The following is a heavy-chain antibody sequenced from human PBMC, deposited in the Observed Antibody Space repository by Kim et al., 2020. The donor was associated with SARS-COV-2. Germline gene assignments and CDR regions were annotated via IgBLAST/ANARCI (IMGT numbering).Heavy chain of an antibody. D-gene: IGHD1-26*01. J-gene: IGHJ4*02. V-gene: IGHV1-24*01. CDR3: ATGVGATRGFDY. CDR1: GYTLTELS. CDR2: FDPEDGET. Sequence: ASVKVSCKVSGYTLTELSMHWVRQAPGKGLEWMGGFDPEDGETIYAQKFQGRVTMTEDTSTDTAYMELSSLRSEDTAVYYCATGVGATRGFDYWGQGTLVTVSS.